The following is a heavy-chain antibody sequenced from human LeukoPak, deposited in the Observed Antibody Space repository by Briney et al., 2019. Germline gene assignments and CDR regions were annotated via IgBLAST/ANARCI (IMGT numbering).Heavy chain of an antibody. CDR1: GYTFTSYY. J-gene: IGHJ4*02. CDR2: INPSGGST. V-gene: IGHV1-46*01. Sequence: ASVKVSCKASGYTFTSYYMHWVRQAPGQGLEWMGIINPSGGSTSYAQRFQGRVTMTRDTSTSTVCMELSSLRSEDTAVYYCARVQAYCGGDCRLFDYWGQGTLVTVSS. D-gene: IGHD2-21*02. CDR3: ARVQAYCGGDCRLFDY.